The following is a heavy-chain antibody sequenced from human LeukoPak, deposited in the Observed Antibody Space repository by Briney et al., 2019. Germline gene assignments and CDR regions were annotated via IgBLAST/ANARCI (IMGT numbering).Heavy chain of an antibody. CDR3: ARDRDNDYSNNWFDP. CDR1: GGSIISGDYY. D-gene: IGHD4-11*01. CDR2: IYHNGDT. V-gene: IGHV4-30-4*08. Sequence: SQTLSLTCIVSGGSIISGDYYWSWIRQPPGKGLEWIGYIYHNGDTYYNPSLKSRVSISVDTSKNQFSLKLSSVTAADTAVYYCARDRDNDYSNNWFDPWGQGTLVTVSS. J-gene: IGHJ5*02.